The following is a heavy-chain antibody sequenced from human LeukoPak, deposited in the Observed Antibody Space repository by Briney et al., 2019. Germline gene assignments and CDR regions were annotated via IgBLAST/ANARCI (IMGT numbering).Heavy chain of an antibody. J-gene: IGHJ6*02. CDR1: GFTFSSYG. Sequence: GGSLRLSCAASGFTFSSYGMHWVRQAPGKGLEWVAVIWYDGSNKYYADSVKGRFTISRDNSKNTLYLQMNSLRAEDTAVYYCARPAMVQDGMDVWGQGTTVTVSS. CDR3: ARPAMVQDGMDV. CDR2: IWYDGSNK. V-gene: IGHV3-33*01. D-gene: IGHD5-18*01.